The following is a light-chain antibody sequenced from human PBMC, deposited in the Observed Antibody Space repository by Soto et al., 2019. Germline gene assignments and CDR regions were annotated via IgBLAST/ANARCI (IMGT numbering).Light chain of an antibody. CDR1: QSISGY. CDR3: QQTYTFPYT. CDR2: AAS. V-gene: IGKV1-39*01. Sequence: DIPMTQSPSSLSASVGDRVTITCRASQSISGYLHWYQQRPGQAPKLLIYAASNLQSGVPSRFTGSESGTDFTLTISNLQPEDFATFYCQQTYTFPYTFGQGTKVDI. J-gene: IGKJ2*01.